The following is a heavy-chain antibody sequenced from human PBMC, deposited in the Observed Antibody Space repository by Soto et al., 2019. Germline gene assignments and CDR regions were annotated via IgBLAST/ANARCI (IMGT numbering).Heavy chain of an antibody. V-gene: IGHV4-59*01. Sequence: SETLSLTCTVSGGSISSYYWSWIRQPPGKGLEWIGYIYYSGSTNYNPSLKSRVTISVDTSKNQFSLKLSSVTAADTAVYYCARASGSGSYYQADCGQGTLVIVS. J-gene: IGHJ4*02. D-gene: IGHD3-10*01. CDR2: IYYSGST. CDR3: ARASGSGSYYQAD. CDR1: GGSISSYY.